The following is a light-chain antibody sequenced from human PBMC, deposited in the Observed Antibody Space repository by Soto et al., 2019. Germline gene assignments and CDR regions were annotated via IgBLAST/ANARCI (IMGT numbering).Light chain of an antibody. CDR3: QQYCSSRWT. V-gene: IGKV3-20*01. Sequence: EIVLTQSPGTLSLSPGERATLSCRASQSVSSSYLAWYQQKPGQAPRLLIYGASSRATGIPDRFSGSGSGTGFTLTISRLEPADCAVYYCQQYCSSRWTFGQGTKVEVK. CDR2: GAS. CDR1: QSVSSSY. J-gene: IGKJ1*01.